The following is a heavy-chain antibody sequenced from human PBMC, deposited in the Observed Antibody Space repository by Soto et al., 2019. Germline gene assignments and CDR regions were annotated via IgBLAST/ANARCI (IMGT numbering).Heavy chain of an antibody. V-gene: IGHV1-18*04. D-gene: IGHD2-15*01. CDR2: ISAYNGNT. Sequence: ASVKVSCKASGYTFTSYGISWVRQAPGQGLEWMGWISAYNGNTNYAQKLQGRVTITADKSTSTAYMELSSLRSEYTAVYYCARVCSGGSCSVNYYYGMDVWGQGTTVTVSS. J-gene: IGHJ6*02. CDR1: GYTFTSYG. CDR3: ARVCSGGSCSVNYYYGMDV.